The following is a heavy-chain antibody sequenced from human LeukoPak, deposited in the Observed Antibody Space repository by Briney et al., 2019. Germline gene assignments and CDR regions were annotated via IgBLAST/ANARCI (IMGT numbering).Heavy chain of an antibody. CDR2: INPSGGST. CDR1: GYTFTSYY. CDR3: ARDGGHGDYDY. D-gene: IGHD4-17*01. J-gene: IGHJ4*02. Sequence: ASVKVSCKASGYTFTSYYMHWVRQAPGQGLEWMGIINPSGGSTSYAQKFQGRVTMTRDTSTSTVYMELSSPRSEDTAVYYCARDGGHGDYDYWGQGTLVTVSS. V-gene: IGHV1-46*01.